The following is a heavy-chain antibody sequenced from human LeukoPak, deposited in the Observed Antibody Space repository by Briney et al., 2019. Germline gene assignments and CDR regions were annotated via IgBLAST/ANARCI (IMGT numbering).Heavy chain of an antibody. Sequence: GGSLRLSCAASGFTFGDYGMSWVRQAPGKGLEWVGRIKSKTDGGTTDYAAPVKGRFTISRDDSKNTLYLQMNSLKTEDTAVYYCARDRGSSSRVDYWGQGTLVTVSS. D-gene: IGHD6-13*01. CDR3: ARDRGSSSRVDY. J-gene: IGHJ4*02. CDR2: IKSKTDGGTT. V-gene: IGHV3-15*01. CDR1: GFTFGDYG.